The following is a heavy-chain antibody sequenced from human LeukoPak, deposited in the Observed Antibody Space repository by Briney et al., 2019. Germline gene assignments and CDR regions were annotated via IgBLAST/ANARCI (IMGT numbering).Heavy chain of an antibody. Sequence: PSETLSLTCTVSGGSISSGGYYWSWIRQHPGKSLEWIGYIYYSGSTYYNPSLKSRVTISVDTSKNQFSLKLSSVTAADTAVYYCARETAYYYGSGKVGTHAFDIWGQGTMVTVSS. D-gene: IGHD3-10*01. V-gene: IGHV4-31*03. CDR3: ARETAYYYGSGKVGTHAFDI. J-gene: IGHJ3*02. CDR2: IYYSGST. CDR1: GGSISSGGYY.